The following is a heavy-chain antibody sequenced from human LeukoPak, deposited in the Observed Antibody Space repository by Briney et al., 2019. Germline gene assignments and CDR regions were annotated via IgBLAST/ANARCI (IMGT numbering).Heavy chain of an antibody. CDR2: INPNSGGT. CDR1: GYTFTAYY. Sequence: ASVKVSCKASGYTFTAYYMHWVRQAPGQGLEWMGWINPNSGGTNSSQKFQDRVTLTRDTSISTAYMELRSLRSDDTAIYYCARAYGSGSSYHPDYWGQGTLVTVSS. J-gene: IGHJ4*02. D-gene: IGHD3-10*01. V-gene: IGHV1-2*02. CDR3: ARAYGSGSSYHPDY.